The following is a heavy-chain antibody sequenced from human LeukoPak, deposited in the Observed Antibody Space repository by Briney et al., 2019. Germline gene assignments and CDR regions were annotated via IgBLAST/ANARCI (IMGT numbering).Heavy chain of an antibody. CDR2: IYPGDSDT. D-gene: IGHD6-13*01. CDR1: GYSFTSYW. J-gene: IGHJ3*02. CDR3: ARGSRPAPYTSSSWYLTFDAFDI. V-gene: IGHV5-51*01. Sequence: GECLKISCKGSGYSFTSYWIGWVRQMPGKGLEWMGIIYPGDSDTRYSPSFQGQVTISADKSISTAYLQWSSLKASDTAMYYCARGSRPAPYTSSSWYLTFDAFDIWGQGTMVTVSS.